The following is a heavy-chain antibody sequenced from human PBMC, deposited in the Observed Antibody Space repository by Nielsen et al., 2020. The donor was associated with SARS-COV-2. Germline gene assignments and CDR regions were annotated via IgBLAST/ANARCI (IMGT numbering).Heavy chain of an antibody. V-gene: IGHV3-53*01. CDR3: ARGDYSSNPFDY. J-gene: IGHJ4*02. CDR1: GFTVSSNY. CDR2: IYSGGST. Sequence: GGSLRLSCAASGFTVSSNYMSWVRQAPGKGLEWVSVIYSGGSTYYADSVKGRFTISRDNSKNTLYLQMNSLRAEDTAVYYCARGDYSSNPFDYWGQGTLVTVSS. D-gene: IGHD6-13*01.